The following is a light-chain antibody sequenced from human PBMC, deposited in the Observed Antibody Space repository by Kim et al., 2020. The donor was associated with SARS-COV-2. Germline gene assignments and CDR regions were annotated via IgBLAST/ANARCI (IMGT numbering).Light chain of an antibody. CDR2: AVS. CDR3: QQYYTLPWT. V-gene: IGKV1-39*01. Sequence: ASLGDRVPITFRATQNITNYVNWYQQRPGKAPILLIYAVSRLEGGVPSRFSGSGSGTDFTLTINSLQPEDFATYSCQQYYTLPWTFGQGTKVDIK. J-gene: IGKJ1*01. CDR1: QNITNY.